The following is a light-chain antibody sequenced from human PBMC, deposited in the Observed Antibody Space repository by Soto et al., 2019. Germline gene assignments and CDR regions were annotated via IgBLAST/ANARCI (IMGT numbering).Light chain of an antibody. J-gene: IGKJ1*01. CDR1: QSVSSSY. Sequence: EIVLTQSPGTLSLSPGERATLSCRASQSVSSSYLAWYQQKPGQAPRLLIYGASSGATGIPDRFSGSGSGTDFTLTISRLEPEYFAVYYCQQYCTSPRGAFGQGTMV. V-gene: IGKV3-20*01. CDR2: GAS. CDR3: QQYCTSPRGA.